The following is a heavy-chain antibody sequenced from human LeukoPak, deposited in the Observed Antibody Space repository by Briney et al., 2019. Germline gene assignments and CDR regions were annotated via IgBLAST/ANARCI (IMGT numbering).Heavy chain of an antibody. CDR1: GYTFTSYA. J-gene: IGHJ6*02. CDR2: INAGNGNT. CDR3: AREKYSSGDYYYYGMDV. Sequence: ASVKVSCKASGYTFTSYAMHWVRQAPGQRLEWMGWINAGNGNTKYSQKFQGRVTITRDTSTSTAYMELSSLRSEDTAVYYCAREKYSSGDYYYYGMDVWAKGPRSPSP. D-gene: IGHD6-19*01. V-gene: IGHV1-3*01.